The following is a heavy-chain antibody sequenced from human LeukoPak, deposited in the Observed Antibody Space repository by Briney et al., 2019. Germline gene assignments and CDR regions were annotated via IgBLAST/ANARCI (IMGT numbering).Heavy chain of an antibody. V-gene: IGHV3-66*01. Sequence: GGSLRLSCAASGFTVSSNYMSWVRQAPGKGLEWVSVIYSGGSTYYADSVKGRFTISRDNSKNTLYLQMNSLRAEDTAMYYCASGPSGSYSYYFDYWGQGTLVTVSS. CDR1: GFTVSSNY. J-gene: IGHJ4*02. CDR2: IYSGGST. D-gene: IGHD1-26*01. CDR3: ASGPSGSYSYYFDY.